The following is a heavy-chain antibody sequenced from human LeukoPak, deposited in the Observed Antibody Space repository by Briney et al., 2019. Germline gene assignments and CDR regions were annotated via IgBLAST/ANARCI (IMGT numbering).Heavy chain of an antibody. V-gene: IGHV1-69*01. CDR3: ARALRRGLSPFDP. D-gene: IGHD3-16*02. CDR2: IIPIFGTA. J-gene: IGHJ5*02. CDR1: GGTFSSYA. Sequence: SVKLSCKSSGGTFSSYAISCVRQAPGQGLEWMGGIIPIFGTANYAQKFQGRVTITADESTSTAYMELSSLRSEDTAVYYCARALRRGLSPFDPWGQGTLVTVSS.